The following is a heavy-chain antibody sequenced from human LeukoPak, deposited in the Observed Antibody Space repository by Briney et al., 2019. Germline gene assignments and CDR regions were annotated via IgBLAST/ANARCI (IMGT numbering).Heavy chain of an antibody. CDR1: GYTFTSYY. CDR2: INPSGGST. D-gene: IGHD7-27*01. Sequence: GASVKVSCKASGYTFTSYYMHWVRQAPGQGLEWMGIINPSGGSTSYAQKFQGRVTMTRDMSTSTVYMELSSLRSKDTAVYYCARDLTGDNGMDVWGQGTTVTVSS. V-gene: IGHV1-46*01. CDR3: ARDLTGDNGMDV. J-gene: IGHJ6*02.